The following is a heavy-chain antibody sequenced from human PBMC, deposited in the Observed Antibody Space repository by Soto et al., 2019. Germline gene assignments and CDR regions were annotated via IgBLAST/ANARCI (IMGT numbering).Heavy chain of an antibody. J-gene: IGHJ4*02. D-gene: IGHD3-3*01. CDR1: GYSFTSYW. V-gene: IGHV5-10-1*01. CDR3: ARGGYDFWSGYYTSIDY. Sequence: PGESLKISCKGSGYSFTSYWISCMRQMPGKGLEWMGRIDPSDSDTNYSPSFQGHVTISADKSISTAYLQWSRLKASDTAMYYCARGGYDFWSGYYTSIDYWGQGTLVTVSS. CDR2: IDPSDSDT.